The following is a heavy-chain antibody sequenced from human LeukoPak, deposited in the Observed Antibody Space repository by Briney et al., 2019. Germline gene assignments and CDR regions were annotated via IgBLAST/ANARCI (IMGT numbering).Heavy chain of an antibody. D-gene: IGHD3-10*01. CDR1: GGSISSYY. V-gene: IGHV4-59*12. Sequence: SETLSLTCTVSGGSISSYYWSWIRQPPGKGLEWIGCIYYSGSTNYNPSLKSRVTISVDTSKNQFSLKLSSVTAADTAVYYCANRWFGEPADYWGQGTLVTVSS. CDR3: ANRWFGEPADY. J-gene: IGHJ4*02. CDR2: IYYSGST.